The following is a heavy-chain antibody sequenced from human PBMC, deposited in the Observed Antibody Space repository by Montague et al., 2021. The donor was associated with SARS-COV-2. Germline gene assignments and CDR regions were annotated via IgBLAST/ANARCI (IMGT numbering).Heavy chain of an antibody. CDR2: ISYNGRT. J-gene: IGHJ5*02. D-gene: IGHD1-1*01. Sequence: SETRSLTCSVSGDSISTSTFYWGWIRQSPGKGLEWIGTISYNGRTFYNPSLRSRLTISVDLSENQFSLKLNSVTAADTAVYYCTRLALLVAGGIGCFDPWGQGTLVTVSS. CDR3: TRLALLVAGGIGCFDP. CDR1: GDSISTSTFY. V-gene: IGHV4-39*01.